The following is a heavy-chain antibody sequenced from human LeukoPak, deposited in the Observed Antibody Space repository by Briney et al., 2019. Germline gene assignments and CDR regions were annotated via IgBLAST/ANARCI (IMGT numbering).Heavy chain of an antibody. CDR2: ISAYKGAT. V-gene: IGHV1-18*01. D-gene: IGHD2-15*01. CDR3: ARVNDIAVVAAAAPHYEY. CDR1: GYTFISYG. J-gene: IGHJ4*02. Sequence: ASVKVSCKPSGYTFISYGISWVRQAPGQGLEWVGLISAYKGATDYAEKFQGRVAMTTDTSTSTVYMELMSLTFEDTAVYYCARVNDIAVVAAAAPHYEYWGQGTLVTVSS.